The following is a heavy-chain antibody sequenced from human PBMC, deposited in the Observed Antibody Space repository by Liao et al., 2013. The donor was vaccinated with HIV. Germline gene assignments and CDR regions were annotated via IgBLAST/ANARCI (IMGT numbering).Heavy chain of an antibody. D-gene: IGHD5-12*01. CDR1: GGSISSSSYY. J-gene: IGHJ6*03. V-gene: IGHV4-39*07. CDR3: ARVNIVATMGGYYYYYMDV. CDR2: IYYSGST. Sequence: QLQLQESGPGLVKPSETLSLTCTVSGGSISSSSYYWGWIRQPPGKGLEWIGSIYYSGSTYYNPSLKSRVTISVDTSKNQFSLKLSSVTAADTAVYYCARVNIVATMGGYYYYYMDVWGKGTTVTVSS.